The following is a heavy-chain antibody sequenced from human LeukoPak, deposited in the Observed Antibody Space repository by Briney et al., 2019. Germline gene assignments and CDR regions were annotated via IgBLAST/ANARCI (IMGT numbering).Heavy chain of an antibody. J-gene: IGHJ4*02. V-gene: IGHV3-30*18. D-gene: IGHD3-22*01. CDR3: AKDSHNRGYDY. Sequence: PGGSLRLSCVASGISFATYWMTWVRQAPGKGLEWVAVVSNDGIYKNYADSVKGRFTISRDNSKSTLSLQVDSLRTEDTAVYYCAKDSHNRGYDYWGQGTLVTVSS. CDR2: VSNDGIYK. CDR1: GISFATYW.